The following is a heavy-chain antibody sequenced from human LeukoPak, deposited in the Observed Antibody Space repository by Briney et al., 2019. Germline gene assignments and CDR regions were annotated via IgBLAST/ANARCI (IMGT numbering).Heavy chain of an antibody. CDR2: IYYSGST. CDR3: ARGVVVAAKDAFDI. Sequence: PSETLSLTCTVSGGSISSSSYYWGWIRQPPGKGLEWVGSIYYSGSTYYNPSVKRRVTISVDTSKNQFSLKLSSVTAADTAVYYCARGVVVAAKDAFDIWGQGTMVTVSS. CDR1: GGSISSSSYY. D-gene: IGHD2-15*01. J-gene: IGHJ3*02. V-gene: IGHV4-39*01.